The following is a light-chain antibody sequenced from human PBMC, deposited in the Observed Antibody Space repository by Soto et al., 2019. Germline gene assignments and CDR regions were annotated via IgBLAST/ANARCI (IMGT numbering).Light chain of an antibody. J-gene: IGLJ1*01. CDR2: EVS. CDR3: CSSAPESTYV. V-gene: IGLV2-8*01. CDR1: SSDVGGYNY. Sequence: QSALTQPPSASGSPGQSVTISCTGTSSDVGGYNYVSWYQQHPGKAPKLMIYEVSERPSGVPDRFSGSKSGNTASLTVSGLQAEDEADYFCCSSAPESTYVFGTGTKVTVL.